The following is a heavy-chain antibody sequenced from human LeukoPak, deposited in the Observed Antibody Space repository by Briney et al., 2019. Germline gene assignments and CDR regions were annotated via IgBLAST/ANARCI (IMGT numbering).Heavy chain of an antibody. CDR3: ARDPRYDSSGYRD. Sequence: PGGSLRLSCAASGFTFSSYGMHWVRQAPGKGLEWVAVIWYDGSNKYYADSVKGRFTISRDNSKNTLYLKMNSLRAEDTAVYYGARDPRYDSSGYRDWGQGTLVTVSS. D-gene: IGHD3-22*01. V-gene: IGHV3-33*01. CDR2: IWYDGSNK. J-gene: IGHJ4*02. CDR1: GFTFSSYG.